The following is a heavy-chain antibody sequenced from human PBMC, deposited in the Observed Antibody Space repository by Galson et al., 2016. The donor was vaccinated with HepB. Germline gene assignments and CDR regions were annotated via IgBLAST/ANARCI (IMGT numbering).Heavy chain of an antibody. CDR2: IYGGGGT. D-gene: IGHD5-12*01. J-gene: IGHJ5*02. V-gene: IGHV3-53*01. Sequence: SLRLSCAASGFTVSNNHIFWVRQAPGKGLEWASLIYGGGGTCYADSVKGRFTMYRDNSKNIVYLQMHSLRAEDTAVYYCHGAGGFSSWGQGTLVTVSS. CDR1: GFTVSNNH. CDR3: HGAGGFSS.